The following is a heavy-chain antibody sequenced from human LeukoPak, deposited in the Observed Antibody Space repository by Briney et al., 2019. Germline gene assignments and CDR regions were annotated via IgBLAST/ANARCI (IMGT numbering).Heavy chain of an antibody. Sequence: ASVKVSCKASGYTFTSYGISWVRQAPGQGLEWMGWINAYNGNTNYAQKLQGRVTMTTDTSTSTAYMELSSLRSDDTAVYSCARDRAPSQLLPEVFDYWGQGTLVTVSS. J-gene: IGHJ4*02. V-gene: IGHV1-18*01. CDR2: INAYNGNT. CDR3: ARDRAPSQLLPEVFDY. CDR1: GYTFTSYG. D-gene: IGHD2-2*01.